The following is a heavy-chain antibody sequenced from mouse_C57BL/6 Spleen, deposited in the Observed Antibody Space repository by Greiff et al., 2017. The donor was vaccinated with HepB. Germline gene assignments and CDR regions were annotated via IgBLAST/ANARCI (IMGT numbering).Heavy chain of an antibody. Sequence: DVKLVESGGGLVKPGGSLKLSCAASGFTFSSYAMSWVRQTPEKRLEWVATISDGGSYTYYPDNVKGRFTISRDNAKNNLYLQMSHLKSEDTAMYYCARDQRLDYAMDYWGQGTSVTVSS. CDR2: ISDGGSYT. J-gene: IGHJ4*01. CDR1: GFTFSSYA. D-gene: IGHD4-1*01. CDR3: ARDQRLDYAMDY. V-gene: IGHV5-4*01.